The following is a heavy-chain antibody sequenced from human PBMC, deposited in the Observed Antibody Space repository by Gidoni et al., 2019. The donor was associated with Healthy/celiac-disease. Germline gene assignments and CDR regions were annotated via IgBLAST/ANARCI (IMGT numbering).Heavy chain of an antibody. Sequence: EVQLLESGGGLVQPGGSLRLSCAASGFTFSSYAMSWVRQAPGKGLEWVSAISGSGGSTYYADSVKGRFTISRDNSKNTLYLQMNSLRAEDTAVYYCAKPLTPQENYYDSSGYLSALDYWGQGTLVTVSS. D-gene: IGHD3-22*01. CDR1: GFTFSSYA. CDR3: AKPLTPQENYYDSSGYLSALDY. V-gene: IGHV3-23*01. J-gene: IGHJ4*02. CDR2: ISGSGGST.